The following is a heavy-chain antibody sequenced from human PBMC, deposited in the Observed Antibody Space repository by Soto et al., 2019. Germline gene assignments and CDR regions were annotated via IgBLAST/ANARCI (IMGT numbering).Heavy chain of an antibody. V-gene: IGHV3-23*01. CDR3: AKGQKDCYSTSCYLRFDP. CDR2: VGGSGGST. CDR1: GFTFSISA. D-gene: IGHD2-2*01. J-gene: IGHJ5*02. Sequence: GGSLRLSCAASGFTFSISAMGWVRQAPGKGLEWVSAVGGSGGSTYYADSVKGRFTISRDNSKNTLYLHMNSLRAEDTAVYYYAKGQKDCYSTSCYLRFDPWGQGTPVTVSS.